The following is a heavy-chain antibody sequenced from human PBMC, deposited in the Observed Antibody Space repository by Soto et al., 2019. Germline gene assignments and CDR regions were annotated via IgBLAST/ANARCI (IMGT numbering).Heavy chain of an antibody. CDR1: GGTFSSYA. V-gene: IGHV1-69*13. D-gene: IGHD6-13*01. J-gene: IGHJ6*02. CDR3: ARARSDSSSWYDYYYYGMDV. CDR2: IIPIFGTA. Sequence: GASVKVSCKASGGTFSSYAISWVRQAPGQGLEWMGGIIPIFGTANYAQKFQGRVTITADESTSTAYMELSSLRSEDTAVYYCARARSDSSSWYDYYYYGMDVWGQGTTVTVSS.